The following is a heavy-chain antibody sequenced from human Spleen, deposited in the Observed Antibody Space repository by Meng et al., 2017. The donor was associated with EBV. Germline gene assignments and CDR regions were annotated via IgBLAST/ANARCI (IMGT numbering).Heavy chain of an antibody. J-gene: IGHJ4*02. Sequence: LEWQGEGQGRVEYSATFLLNCIVSGGSIRSRSDFWAWLCQRLGTGLEWFGSFYYSMSTYYNPSLKSRITISVDTSKNQLSLKLSSVTASDTAVYFCARNSDWNDFDSRGQGTLVTVSS. CDR3: ARNSDWNDFDS. V-gene: IGHV4-39*01. D-gene: IGHD1-1*01. CDR1: GGSIRSRSDF. CDR2: FYYSMST.